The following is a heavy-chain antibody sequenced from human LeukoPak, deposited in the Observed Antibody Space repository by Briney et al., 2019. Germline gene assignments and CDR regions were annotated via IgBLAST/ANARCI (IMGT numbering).Heavy chain of an antibody. CDR2: IIPIFGTA. Sequence: SVKVSCKASGGTFSSYAISWVRQAPGQGLEWMGGIIPIFGTANYAQKFQGRVTITADESTSTAYMELSSLRSEDTAVYYCARGRSQYDSSGYYDPWGQGTLVTVSS. J-gene: IGHJ5*02. CDR1: GGTFSSYA. V-gene: IGHV1-69*13. D-gene: IGHD3-22*01. CDR3: ARGRSQYDSSGYYDP.